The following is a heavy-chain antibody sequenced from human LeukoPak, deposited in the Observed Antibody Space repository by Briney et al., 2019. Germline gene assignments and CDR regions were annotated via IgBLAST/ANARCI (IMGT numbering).Heavy chain of an antibody. J-gene: IGHJ4*02. V-gene: IGHV3-7*01. Sequence: GGSLRLSCAASGFTFSSYWMSWVRQAPGKGLGWVANIKQDGSEKYYVDSVKGRFTISRDNAKNSLYLQMNSLRAEDTAVYYCARGTLSIAAAGSFDYRGQGTLVTVSS. CDR1: GFTFSSYW. CDR2: IKQDGSEK. D-gene: IGHD6-13*01. CDR3: ARGTLSIAAAGSFDY.